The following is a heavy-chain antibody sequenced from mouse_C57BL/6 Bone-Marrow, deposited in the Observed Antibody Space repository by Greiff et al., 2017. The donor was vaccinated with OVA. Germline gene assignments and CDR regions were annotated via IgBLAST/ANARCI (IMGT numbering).Heavy chain of an antibody. CDR1: GYTFTSYW. CDR2: IHPNSGST. V-gene: IGHV1-64*01. CDR3: ARRGGTGFDY. D-gene: IGHD2-14*01. J-gene: IGHJ2*01. Sequence: QVQLKQPGAELVKPGASVKLSCKASGYTFTSYWMHWVKQRPGQGLEWIGMIHPNSGSTNYNEKFKSKATLTVDKSSSTAYMQLSSLTSEDSAVYYCARRGGTGFDYWGQGTTLTVSS.